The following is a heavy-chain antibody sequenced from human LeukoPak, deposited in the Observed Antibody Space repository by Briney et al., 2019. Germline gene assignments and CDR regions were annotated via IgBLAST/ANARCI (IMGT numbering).Heavy chain of an antibody. CDR2: ISGSGGST. D-gene: IGHD2-2*01. CDR1: GFTFSSYA. CDR3: AKAPIVVVRPNWFDP. Sequence: GGSLRLSCAASGFTFSSYAMSWVRQAPGKGLEWVSAISGSGGSTYYADSVKGRFTISRDNSKNTLYLQMNSLRAEDTAVYYCAKAPIVVVRPNWFDPWGQGTLVTVSS. J-gene: IGHJ5*02. V-gene: IGHV3-23*01.